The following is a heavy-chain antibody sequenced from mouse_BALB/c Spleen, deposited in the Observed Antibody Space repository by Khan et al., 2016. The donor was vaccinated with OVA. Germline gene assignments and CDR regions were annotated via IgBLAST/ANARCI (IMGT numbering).Heavy chain of an antibody. CDR2: IWSGGST. J-gene: IGHJ4*01. CDR1: GFSLTSYG. Sequence: QVQLKQSGPGLVQPSQSLSITCTVSGFSLTSYGVPWVRQSPGKGLEWRGVIWSGGSTDYNSAFISRLTLSKDNSKSQVFFKMNSLQVNDTAIYYCARTYFSYGNYGDYYTMDYWGQGTSVTVSS. D-gene: IGHD2-1*01. CDR3: ARTYFSYGNYGDYYTMDY. V-gene: IGHV2-2*02.